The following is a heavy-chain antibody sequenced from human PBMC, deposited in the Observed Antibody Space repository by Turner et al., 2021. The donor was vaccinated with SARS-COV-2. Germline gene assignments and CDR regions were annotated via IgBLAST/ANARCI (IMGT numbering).Heavy chain of an antibody. CDR2: VSRDGHGN. Sequence: QVQLVESGGAVVPPGKSLRLSCAASGFLFSAYAIHWVRQAPGKGMEWVALVSRDGHGNSYADSVKGRFTVSRDNSKNMLHLETHSLTTNDTATYYCARDIVTGSTRWFDPWGQGTLVIVSS. V-gene: IGHV3-30*04. CDR1: GFLFSAYA. CDR3: ARDIVTGSTRWFDP. J-gene: IGHJ5*02. D-gene: IGHD1-7*01.